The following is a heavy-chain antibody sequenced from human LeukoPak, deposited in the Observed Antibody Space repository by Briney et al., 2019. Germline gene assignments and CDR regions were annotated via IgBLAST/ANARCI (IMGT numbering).Heavy chain of an antibody. CDR2: INPNSGGT. CDR3: ARDIAEQWLGGFDY. J-gene: IGHJ4*02. V-gene: IGHV1-2*02. CDR1: GYTFTGYY. Sequence: ASVKVSCKASGYTFTGYYMHWVRQAPGQGLEWMGWINPNSGGTNYAQKFQGRVTMTRDTSISTAYMELSRLRSDDTAVYYCARDIAEQWLGGFDYWVQGTLVTVSS. D-gene: IGHD6-19*01.